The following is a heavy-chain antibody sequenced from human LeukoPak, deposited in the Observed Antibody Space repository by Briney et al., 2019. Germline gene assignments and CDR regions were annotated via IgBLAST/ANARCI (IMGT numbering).Heavy chain of an antibody. J-gene: IGHJ4*02. CDR1: GGSISSGGYY. V-gene: IGHV4-31*03. CDR3: ASAGYDFWSGYFDY. Sequence: TSQTLSLTCTVSGGSISSGGYYWSWIRQHPGKGLEWIGYIYYSGSTYYNPSLKSRVTISVDTSKNQFSLKLSSVTAADTAVYHCASAGYDFWSGYFDYWGQGTLVTVSS. D-gene: IGHD3-3*01. CDR2: IYYSGST.